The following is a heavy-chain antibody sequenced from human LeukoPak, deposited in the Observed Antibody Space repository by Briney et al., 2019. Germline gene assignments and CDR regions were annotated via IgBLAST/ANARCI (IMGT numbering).Heavy chain of an antibody. Sequence: GGSLRLSCAASGFTFSSYSMNWVRQAPGKGLEWVSFISSSSSYIYYADSVKGRFTISRDNAKNSLYLQMNSLRAEDTAVYYCARVFRSNDFRSGYEYYFDYWGQGTLVTVSS. J-gene: IGHJ4*02. CDR1: GFTFSSYS. V-gene: IGHV3-21*01. D-gene: IGHD3-3*01. CDR2: ISSSSSYI. CDR3: ARVFRSNDFRSGYEYYFDY.